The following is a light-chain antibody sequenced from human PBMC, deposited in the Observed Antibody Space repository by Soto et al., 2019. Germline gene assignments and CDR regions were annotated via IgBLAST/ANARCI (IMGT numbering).Light chain of an antibody. V-gene: IGLV2-8*01. CDR2: EVS. Sequence: QSALTQPPSASGSPGQSVTISCTGTSSDVGGYNYVSWYQQHPGKAPKLMIYEVSKRPSGVPDRFSGSKSGNTASLTVSGLQAEDEADYYCSSYTATITLVFGTGTKVTVL. CDR3: SSYTATITLV. J-gene: IGLJ1*01. CDR1: SSDVGGYNY.